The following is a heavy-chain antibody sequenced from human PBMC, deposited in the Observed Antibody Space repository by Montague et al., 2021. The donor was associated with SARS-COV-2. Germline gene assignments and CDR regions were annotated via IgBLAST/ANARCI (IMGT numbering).Heavy chain of an antibody. D-gene: IGHD5-24*01. Sequence: SETLSLTCTVSGGSINSDYWSWIRQPPGKGLEWIGYIYYRGSTNYNPSLKSRVTISVDTSKNQFSLKLISVTAADTAVYYCARGDRWNWFDPWGQGILVTVSS. CDR2: IYYRGST. CDR1: GGSINSDY. CDR3: ARGDRWNWFDP. V-gene: IGHV4-59*01. J-gene: IGHJ5*02.